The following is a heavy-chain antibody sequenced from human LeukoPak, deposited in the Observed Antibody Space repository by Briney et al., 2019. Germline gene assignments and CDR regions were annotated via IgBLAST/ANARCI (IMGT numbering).Heavy chain of an antibody. D-gene: IGHD2-2*01. V-gene: IGHV3-30*04. Sequence: PGGSLRLSCAASGFTFSSYAMHWVRQAPGKGLEWVAVISYDGSNKYYADSVKGRFTISRDNSKNTLYLQMNSLRAEDTAVYYCATGTRIVVVPAAMWAHDAFDIWGQVTMVTVSS. J-gene: IGHJ3*02. CDR2: ISYDGSNK. CDR3: ATGTRIVVVPAAMWAHDAFDI. CDR1: GFTFSSYA.